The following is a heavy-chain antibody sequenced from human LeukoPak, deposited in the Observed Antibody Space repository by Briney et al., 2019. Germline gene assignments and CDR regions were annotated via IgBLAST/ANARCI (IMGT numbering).Heavy chain of an antibody. CDR1: GGTFSSYA. Sequence: SVKVSCKASGGTFSSYAISWVRQAPGQGLEWMGGIIPIFGTANYAQKFQGRVTITADESTSTAYMELSSLRSEDTAVYYCARCPLQFGPPYYFDYWGQGILVTVSS. CDR2: IIPIFGTA. V-gene: IGHV1-69*13. D-gene: IGHD5-24*01. J-gene: IGHJ4*02. CDR3: ARCPLQFGPPYYFDY.